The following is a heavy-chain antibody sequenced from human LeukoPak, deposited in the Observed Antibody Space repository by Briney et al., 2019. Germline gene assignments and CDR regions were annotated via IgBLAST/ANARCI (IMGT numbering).Heavy chain of an antibody. V-gene: IGHV4-59*01. CDR2: IYYSGST. J-gene: IGHJ4*02. CDR3: ASEPAVQGGGI. Sequence: SETLSLTCTVSGGSISSYYWSWIRQPPGKGLEWIGYIYYSGSTNYNPSLKSRVTISVDTSKNQFSLKLSSVTAADTAVYYCASEPAVQGGGIWGQGTLVTVSS. CDR1: GGSISSYY. D-gene: IGHD3-10*01.